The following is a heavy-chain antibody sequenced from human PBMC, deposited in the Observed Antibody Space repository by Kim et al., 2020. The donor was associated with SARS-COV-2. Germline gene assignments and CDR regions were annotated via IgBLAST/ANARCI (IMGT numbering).Heavy chain of an antibody. J-gene: IGHJ6*02. CDR3: ATAVAAAGTPHTHYYYYGLDV. Sequence: ASVKVSCKVSGYTLTELSMHWVRQAPGKGLEWMGGFDPEDGETIYAQKFQGRVTMTEDTSTDTTYMELSSLRSEDTAVYYCATAVAAAGTPHTHYYYYGLDVWGQGTTVTVSS. CDR2: FDPEDGET. D-gene: IGHD6-13*01. CDR1: GYTLTELS. V-gene: IGHV1-24*01.